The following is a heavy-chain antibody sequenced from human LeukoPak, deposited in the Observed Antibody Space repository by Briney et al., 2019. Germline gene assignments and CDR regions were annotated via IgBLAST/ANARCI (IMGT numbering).Heavy chain of an antibody. D-gene: IGHD6-13*01. CDR2: IKQDGNEK. CDR3: ARADRADDAFDI. J-gene: IGHJ3*02. CDR1: GFTFSSYW. V-gene: IGHV3-7*01. Sequence: GGSLRLSCAASGFTFSSYWMNWVRQAPGKRLEWVANIKQDGNEKYYVDSVKGRFTISRDNANNSLYLQMNSLRAEDTAVYYCARADRADDAFDIWGQGTMVTVSS.